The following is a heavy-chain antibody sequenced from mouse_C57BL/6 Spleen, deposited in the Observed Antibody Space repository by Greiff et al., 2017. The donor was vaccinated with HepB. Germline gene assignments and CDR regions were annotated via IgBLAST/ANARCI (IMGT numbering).Heavy chain of an antibody. Sequence: VQLQQPGTELVKPGASVKLSCKASGYTFTSYWMHWVKQRPGQGLEWIGNINPSNGGTNYNEKFKSQATLTVDKSSSTAYMQLSSLTSEDSAVYYCARCQCDYDDGYAMDYWGQGTSVTVSS. CDR2: INPSNGGT. D-gene: IGHD2-4*01. V-gene: IGHV1-53*01. CDR1: GYTFTSYW. CDR3: ARCQCDYDDGYAMDY. J-gene: IGHJ4*01.